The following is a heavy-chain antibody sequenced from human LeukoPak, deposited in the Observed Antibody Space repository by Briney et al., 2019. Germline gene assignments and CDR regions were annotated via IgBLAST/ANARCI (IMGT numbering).Heavy chain of an antibody. CDR1: GGSFSGYY. D-gene: IGHD3-16*02. CDR2: INHSGST. CDR3: ARGRSSSYTGWFDP. Sequence: SETLSLTCAVCGGSFSGYYWSWIRQPPGKGLEWIGEINHSGSTNYNPSLKSRVTISVDTSKNQFSLKLSSVTAADTAVYYCARGRSSSYTGWFDPWGQGTLVTVSS. V-gene: IGHV4-34*01. J-gene: IGHJ5*02.